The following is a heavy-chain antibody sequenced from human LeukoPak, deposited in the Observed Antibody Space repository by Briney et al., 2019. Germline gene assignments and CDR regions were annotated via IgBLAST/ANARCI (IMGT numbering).Heavy chain of an antibody. D-gene: IGHD1-26*01. CDR2: INPNSGGT. Sequence: GASVKVSCKSSGYTFTGYYMHWVRQAPGQGLEWMGWINPNSGGTNYAEKFQGRVTMTRDTSISTAYMELSRLRSDDTAVYYCARERGHSGLYDYWGQGTLVTVSS. CDR1: GYTFTGYY. CDR3: ARERGHSGLYDY. J-gene: IGHJ4*02. V-gene: IGHV1-2*02.